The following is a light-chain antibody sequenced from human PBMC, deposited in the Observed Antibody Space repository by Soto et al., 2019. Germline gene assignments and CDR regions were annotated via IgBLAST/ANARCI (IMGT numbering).Light chain of an antibody. CDR2: DAS. CDR3: QQRSNWPRT. CDR1: QSVSSY. J-gene: IGKJ2*01. Sequence: EIVFTQSPATLCLSPGEKATPPCRASQSVSSYLAWYQQKPGQAPRLLIYDASTRATGIPARFSGSGSGTDFTLTISSLEPEDFAVYYCQQRSNWPRTFGQGTKVDIK. V-gene: IGKV3-11*01.